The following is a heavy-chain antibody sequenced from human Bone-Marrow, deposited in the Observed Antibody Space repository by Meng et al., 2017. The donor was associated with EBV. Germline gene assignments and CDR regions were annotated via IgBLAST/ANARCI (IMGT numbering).Heavy chain of an antibody. D-gene: IGHD3-10*01. J-gene: IGHJ4*02. CDR3: ASESGRGYTPDY. Sequence: QVQLVQSAAEVKKPGSSVKVSFKTSGGPFRNYAISWVRQAPGQGLEWLGGFLPTLGAPNYAQKFHGRVSITADESTSTHYMDLSSLRSEDTAMYYCASESGRGYTPDYWGQGTLVTVSS. V-gene: IGHV1-69*01. CDR2: FLPTLGAP. CDR1: GGPFRNYA.